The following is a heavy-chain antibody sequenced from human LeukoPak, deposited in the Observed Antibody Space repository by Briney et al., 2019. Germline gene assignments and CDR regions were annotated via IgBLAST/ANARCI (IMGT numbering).Heavy chain of an antibody. Sequence: PAETLSLTCTASGGSISSYYWSWIRQPPGKGLEWMGYIYYSGSTNYNPSIKRRVPISVDTSKNQFSLKLSSVTAADTAVYYCARSDSGWYEYWGQGTLLTVSS. D-gene: IGHD6-19*01. CDR2: IYYSGST. V-gene: IGHV4-59*01. J-gene: IGHJ4*02. CDR1: GGSISSYY. CDR3: ARSDSGWYEY.